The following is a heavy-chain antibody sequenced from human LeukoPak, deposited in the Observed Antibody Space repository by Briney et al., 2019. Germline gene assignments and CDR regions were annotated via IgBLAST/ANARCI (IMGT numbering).Heavy chain of an antibody. CDR3: TRGSRFDF. Sequence: GGSLRLSCVSSGFNFKYYSLNWVRQAPGKGLEWISYISASNTIYYADSVKGRVTISRDNAKNSDYLQMNSLRVEDTGMYYCTRGSRFDFWGRGAPVTVSS. CDR2: ISASNTI. V-gene: IGHV3-69-1*01. J-gene: IGHJ4*02. CDR1: GFNFKYYS.